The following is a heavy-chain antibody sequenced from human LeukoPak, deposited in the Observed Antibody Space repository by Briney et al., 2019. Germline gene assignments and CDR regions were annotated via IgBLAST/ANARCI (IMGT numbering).Heavy chain of an antibody. D-gene: IGHD1-26*01. Sequence: GGSRRSSGAASGFTLVSYGRHGVRRAPGKGREGVAVTSYDGSNKYYADSVKGRFTISRDNSKSTVSLQMNSLRAEDTAVYYCARGSGTYYPFDHWGQGTLVTVSS. V-gene: IGHV3-30-3*01. J-gene: IGHJ4*02. CDR3: ARGSGTYYPFDH. CDR1: GFTLVSYG. CDR2: TSYDGSNK.